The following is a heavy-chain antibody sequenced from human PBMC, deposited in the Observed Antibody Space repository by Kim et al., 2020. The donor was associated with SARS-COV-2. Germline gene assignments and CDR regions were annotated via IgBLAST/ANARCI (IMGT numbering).Heavy chain of an antibody. J-gene: IGHJ5*02. CDR3: ARQGYSSSSEP. Sequence: TYSNPPPTSRFTISVDTSKNQFSLKLSSVHAADTAVYYCARQGYSSSSEPWGQGTLVTVSS. CDR2: T. D-gene: IGHD6-13*01. V-gene: IGHV4-39*01.